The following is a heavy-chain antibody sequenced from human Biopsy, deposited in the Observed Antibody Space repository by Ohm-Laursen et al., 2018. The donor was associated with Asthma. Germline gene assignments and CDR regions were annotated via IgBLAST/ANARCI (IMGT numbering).Heavy chain of an antibody. CDR3: ARITNDRIAAAGRYYYYGMDV. CDR1: GGSFSGYY. V-gene: IGHV4-34*01. Sequence: GTLSLTCAVYGGSFSGYYWSWIRQPPGKGLEWIGEINHSGSTNYNPSLKSRVTISVDASKNQFSLKLSSVTAADTAVYYCARITNDRIAAAGRYYYYGMDVWGQGTTVTVSS. J-gene: IGHJ6*02. CDR2: INHSGST. D-gene: IGHD6-13*01.